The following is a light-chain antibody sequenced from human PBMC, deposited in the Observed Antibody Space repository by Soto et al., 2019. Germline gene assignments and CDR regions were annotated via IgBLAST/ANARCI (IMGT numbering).Light chain of an antibody. CDR1: QSILSSSNNKNY. CDR2: WAS. J-gene: IGKJ4*01. Sequence: DIVMTQSPDSLAVSLGERATINCKSSQSILSSSNNKNYLGWYQKKPGQPPKLLIYWASTRESGVPDRLSGSGSGTDFTLTISSLQAEDVAVYYCQQYYGPHITFGGGTKVEIK. V-gene: IGKV4-1*01. CDR3: QQYYGPHIT.